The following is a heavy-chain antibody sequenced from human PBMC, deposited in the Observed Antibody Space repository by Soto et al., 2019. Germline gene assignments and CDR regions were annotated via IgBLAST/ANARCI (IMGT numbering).Heavy chain of an antibody. D-gene: IGHD1-26*01. V-gene: IGHV4-59*01. CDR3: ARDSIVGATDY. J-gene: IGHJ4*02. CDR1: GGSISSYY. Sequence: SETLSLTCTVSGGSISSYYWSWIRQPPGKGLEWIGYIYYSGSTNYNPSLKSRVTISVDTSKNQFFLKLSSVTAADTAVYYCARDSIVGATDYWGQGTLVTVSS. CDR2: IYYSGST.